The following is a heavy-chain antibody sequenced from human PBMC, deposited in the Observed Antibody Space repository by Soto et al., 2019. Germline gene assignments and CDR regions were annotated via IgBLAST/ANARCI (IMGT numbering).Heavy chain of an antibody. Sequence: PSETLSLTCTVSGGSISSSSYYWGWIRQPPGKGLEWIGSIYYSGSTYYNPSLKSRVTISVDTSKNQFSLKLSSVTAADTAVYYCARLRQQLVYPYYYYYGMDVWGQGTTVTVSS. CDR1: GGSISSSSYY. J-gene: IGHJ6*02. CDR3: ARLRQQLVYPYYYYYGMDV. CDR2: IYYSGST. D-gene: IGHD6-13*01. V-gene: IGHV4-39*01.